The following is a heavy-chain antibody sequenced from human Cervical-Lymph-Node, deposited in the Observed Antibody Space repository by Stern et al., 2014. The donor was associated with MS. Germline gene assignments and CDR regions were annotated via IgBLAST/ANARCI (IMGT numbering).Heavy chain of an antibody. D-gene: IGHD2-2*01. CDR1: GYSFTSYW. Sequence: EVQLVESGAEVKKPGESLKISCKGSGYSFTSYWIGWVRQMPGKGLEWMGIIYPGDSVTRYSPSFQGQVTISADKSISTAYLQWSSLKASDTAMYYCARNDCSSTSCYVGFDYWGQGTLVTVSS. CDR3: ARNDCSSTSCYVGFDY. V-gene: IGHV5-51*01. CDR2: IYPGDSVT. J-gene: IGHJ4*02.